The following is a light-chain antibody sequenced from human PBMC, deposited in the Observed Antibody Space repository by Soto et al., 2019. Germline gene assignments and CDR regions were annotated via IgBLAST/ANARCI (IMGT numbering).Light chain of an antibody. CDR2: DAS. CDR1: QDINIY. J-gene: IGKJ4*01. CDR3: QQSHNLPLS. Sequence: DIQMTQSPSSLSASLGDRVTLTCQASQDINIYLNWLQQKPGKATKPLIYDASNLVTGVPSRFAGSGSGTDFNLTISSLQPVDVATYYCQQSHNLPLSFGGGTRVEIK. V-gene: IGKV1-33*01.